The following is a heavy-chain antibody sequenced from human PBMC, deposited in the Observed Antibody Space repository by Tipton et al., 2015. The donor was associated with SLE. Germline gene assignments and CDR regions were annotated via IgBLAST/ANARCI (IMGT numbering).Heavy chain of an antibody. CDR3: AGPQTSGYGGSYWALDF. CDR1: GGSISSRNYY. D-gene: IGHD1-26*01. CDR2: MFYGDSGSA. Sequence: TLSLTCTVSGGSISSRNYYWGWIRQPPGKGLEWIGAMFYGDSGSAYYSPSLKSRVTISLDTSKNQFSLKLNSVTAADTAVYYCAGPQTSGYGGSYWALDFWGQGTMVTVSS. J-gene: IGHJ3*01. V-gene: IGHV4-39*07.